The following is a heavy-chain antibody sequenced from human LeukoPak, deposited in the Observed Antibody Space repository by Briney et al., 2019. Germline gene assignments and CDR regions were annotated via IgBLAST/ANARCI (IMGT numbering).Heavy chain of an antibody. CDR2: IYYSGST. J-gene: IGHJ6*04. V-gene: IGHV4-61*01. D-gene: IGHD5-12*01. CDR1: GGSVSSGSYY. Sequence: SETLSLTCTVSGGSVSSGSYYWSWIRQPPGKGLEWIGYIYYSGSTNYNPSLKSRVTISVDTSKNQFSLKLSSVTAADTAVYYCASLGYSGYGHGPRFYYYYGMDVWGKGTTVTVSS. CDR3: ASLGYSGYGHGPRFYYYYGMDV.